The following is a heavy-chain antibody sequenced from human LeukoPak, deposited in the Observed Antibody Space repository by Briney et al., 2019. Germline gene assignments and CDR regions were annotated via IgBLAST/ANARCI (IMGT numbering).Heavy chain of an antibody. J-gene: IGHJ4*02. CDR2: LDPEDGET. Sequence: ASVKVSCKVSGYTLIELSMHWVRQAPGKGLEWMGGLDPEDGETIYAQKFQGRVTMTEDTSTDTAYMELSSLRSEDTAVYYCATSGSYWGAFDYWGQGPLVTVSS. D-gene: IGHD1-26*01. V-gene: IGHV1-24*01. CDR1: GYTLIELS. CDR3: ATSGSYWGAFDY.